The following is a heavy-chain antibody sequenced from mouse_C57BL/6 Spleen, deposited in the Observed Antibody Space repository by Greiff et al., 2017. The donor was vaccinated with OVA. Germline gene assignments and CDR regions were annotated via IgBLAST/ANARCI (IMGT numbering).Heavy chain of an antibody. D-gene: IGHD2-1*01. Sequence: VQLQQSGPVLVKPGASVKMSCKASGYTFTDYYMNWVKQSHGKSLEWIGVINPYNGGTSYNQKFKGKATLTVDKSSSTAYMELNSLTSEDSAVYYCARWRGIYYGTPYYAMDYWGQGTSVTVSS. CDR1: GYTFTDYY. CDR2: INPYNGGT. CDR3: ARWRGIYYGTPYYAMDY. J-gene: IGHJ4*01. V-gene: IGHV1-19*01.